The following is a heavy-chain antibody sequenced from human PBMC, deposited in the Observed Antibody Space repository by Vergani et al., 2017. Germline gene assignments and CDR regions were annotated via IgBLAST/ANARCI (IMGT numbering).Heavy chain of an antibody. D-gene: IGHD3-22*01. CDR3: AKGVNYYDSSGYLFDY. Sequence: EVQLLESGGGLVQPGGSLRLSCAASGFTFSSYAMSWVRQAPGKGLEWVSAISGSGGSTYYADSVKGRFTISRDNAKNSLYLQMNSLRAEDTALYYCAKGVNYYDSSGYLFDYWGQGTLVTVSS. CDR2: ISGSGGST. V-gene: IGHV3-23*01. J-gene: IGHJ4*02. CDR1: GFTFSSYA.